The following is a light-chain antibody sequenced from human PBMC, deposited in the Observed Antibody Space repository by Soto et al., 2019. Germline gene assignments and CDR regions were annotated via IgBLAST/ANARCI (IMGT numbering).Light chain of an antibody. Sequence: EIVMTQSPDTLSVSPGERVTLACRASQSVSSDLAWYQQKPCQAPRLLIYDASTRAADVAARFSGSGSGTAFSLTISSLQSDDFGVYYCHQYNNWRPYTFVQRTKLEIK. CDR1: QSVSSD. CDR2: DAS. CDR3: HQYNNWRPYT. J-gene: IGKJ2*01. V-gene: IGKV3-15*01.